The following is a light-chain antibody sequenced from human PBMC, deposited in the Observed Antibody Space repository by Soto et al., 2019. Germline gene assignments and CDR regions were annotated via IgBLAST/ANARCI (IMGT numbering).Light chain of an antibody. V-gene: IGKV1-39*01. CDR2: GAS. J-gene: IGKJ1*01. CDR1: QSISSPLSWYPQGTSNS. CDR3: QQSHSTPPT. Sequence: DIQMTQSPSSLSASVGDSVTITCRASQSISSPLSWYPQGTSNSLNWYQQKPGEAPKLLIYGASSLQSGVPSRFSGSGSGTEFTLTINSLQPEDFAVYYCQQSHSTPPTFGQGTKVEV.